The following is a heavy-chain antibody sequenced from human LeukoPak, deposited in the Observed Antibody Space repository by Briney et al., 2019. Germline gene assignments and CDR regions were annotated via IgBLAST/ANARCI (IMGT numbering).Heavy chain of an antibody. CDR2: IYYSGST. V-gene: IGHV4-59*01. CDR1: GGSISSYY. Sequence: SETLSLTCTVSGGSISSYYWSWIRQPPGKGLEWIGYIYYSGSTNYNPSLKSRVTISVDTSKNQFSLKLSSVTAADTAVYYCARADSSGYYVPDYWGQGTLVTVSS. J-gene: IGHJ4*02. CDR3: ARADSSGYYVPDY. D-gene: IGHD3-22*01.